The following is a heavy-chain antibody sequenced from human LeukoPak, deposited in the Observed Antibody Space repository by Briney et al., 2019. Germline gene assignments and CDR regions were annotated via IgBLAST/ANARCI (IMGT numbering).Heavy chain of an antibody. CDR2: ITGSGAGT. CDR3: ARDVGATHYYYGMDV. V-gene: IGHV3-64D*06. D-gene: IGHD1-26*01. CDR1: GFIFSDYA. J-gene: IGHJ6*02. Sequence: PGGSLRLSCSASGFIFSDYAMHWVRQAPGGGLEYVSAITGSGAGTYYADSVRGRFTISRDNSKNTLYLQISSLRAEDTAVYYCARDVGATHYYYGMDVWGQGTTVTVSS.